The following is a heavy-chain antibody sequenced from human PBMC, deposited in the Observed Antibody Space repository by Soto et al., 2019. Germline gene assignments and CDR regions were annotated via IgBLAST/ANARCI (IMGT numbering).Heavy chain of an antibody. D-gene: IGHD6-19*01. J-gene: IGHJ4*02. CDR3: ARRIAVAGRPFDY. CDR2: VYHTGRT. CDR1: GGSFKSGSYS. Sequence: SETLSLTCTVSGGSFKSGSYSWSWIRQPPGKGLEWIGYVYHTGRTNYNPSLKSRVTISVDTSKNQFSLKLSSVTAADTAVYYCARRIAVAGRPFDYWGQGTLVTVSS. V-gene: IGHV4-61*01.